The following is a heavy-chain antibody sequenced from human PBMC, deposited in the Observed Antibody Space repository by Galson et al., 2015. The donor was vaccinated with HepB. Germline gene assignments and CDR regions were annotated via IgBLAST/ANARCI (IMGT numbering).Heavy chain of an antibody. V-gene: IGHV3-21*01. CDR2: ISSGSTYT. Sequence: SLRLSCAASGFAFSDYLMNWVRQAPGKGLEWVASISSGSTYTYFADSVKGRFAISRDNAKNSLLLQMNSLRVDDTAVYYCARAPVYGSLVTPANWGQGTLVAVSS. J-gene: IGHJ4*02. CDR3: ARAPVYGSLVTPAN. CDR1: GFAFSDYL. D-gene: IGHD2-21*02.